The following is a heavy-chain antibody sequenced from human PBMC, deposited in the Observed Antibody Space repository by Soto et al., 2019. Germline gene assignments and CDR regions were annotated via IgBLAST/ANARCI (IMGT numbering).Heavy chain of an antibody. CDR3: ARGRVLMDYYGMDV. V-gene: IGHV1-69*13. Sequence: ASVKVSCKASGGTFSSYAISWVRQAPGQGLEWMGGIIPIFGTANYAQKFQGRVTITADESTSTAYMELSSLRSEDTAVYYCARGRVLMDYYGMDVWGQGTTVTVSS. D-gene: IGHD2-8*01. CDR2: IIPIFGTA. CDR1: GGTFSSYA. J-gene: IGHJ6*02.